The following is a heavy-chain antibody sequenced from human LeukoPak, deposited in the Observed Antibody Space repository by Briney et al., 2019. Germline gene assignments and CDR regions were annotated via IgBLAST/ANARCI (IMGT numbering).Heavy chain of an antibody. D-gene: IGHD3-16*01. CDR3: TRRLDD. Sequence: HPGGSLRLSCAASGFSFNSDWMDWVRQAPGKGLEWVANIKHDESEKNYLDSVKGRFTISRDNAQNSLYLQMNGLRVEDTAVYYCTRRLDDWGRGTLVTVSS. CDR2: IKHDESEK. CDR1: GFSFNSDW. V-gene: IGHV3-7*01. J-gene: IGHJ4*02.